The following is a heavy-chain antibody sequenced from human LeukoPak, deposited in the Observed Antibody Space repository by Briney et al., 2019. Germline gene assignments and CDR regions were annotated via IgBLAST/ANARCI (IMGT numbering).Heavy chain of an antibody. Sequence: SETLSLTCTVSNGSISSYTYVWGWGRQPAGEGLEWIGRMSSSGIMTYSPSLKIRVTISIDTSRTQFSMNLTSVTAADAAVYYCARVEGGHSSGLLCFDPWGQGTLVTVSS. J-gene: IGHJ5*02. CDR1: NGSISSYTYV. D-gene: IGHD6-19*01. V-gene: IGHV4-61*02. CDR3: ARVEGGHSSGLLCFDP. CDR2: MSSSGIM.